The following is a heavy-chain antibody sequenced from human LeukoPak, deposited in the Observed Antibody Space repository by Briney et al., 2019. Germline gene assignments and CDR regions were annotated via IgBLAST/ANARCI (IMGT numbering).Heavy chain of an antibody. D-gene: IGHD2-15*01. V-gene: IGHV4-31*03. CDR1: GGSISSGGYY. Sequence: SETLSLTSTVSGGSISSGGYYWSWIRQHPGKGLEWIGYIYYSGSTYYNPSLKSRVTISVDTSKNQFSLKLSSVTAADTAVYYCARGDIVVNYYFDYWGQGTLVTVSS. CDR3: ARGDIVVNYYFDY. CDR2: IYYSGST. J-gene: IGHJ4*02.